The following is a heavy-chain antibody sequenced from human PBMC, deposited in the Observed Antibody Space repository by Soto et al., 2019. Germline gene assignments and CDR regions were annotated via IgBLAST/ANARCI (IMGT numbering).Heavy chain of an antibody. CDR2: IIPMFGIP. V-gene: IGHV1-69*01. J-gene: IGHJ3*01. D-gene: IGHD6-13*01. CDR3: ARGGTSGWLKGAYDV. CDR1: GGTLNKHA. Sequence: QVQLVQSGAEVKKPGSSVKVSCKASGGTLNKHAITWVRRAPGQGLEWLGGIIPMFGIPNYPQKFQGRVTITADDSTNRSQMELHSLTSDDTSVYYCARGGTSGWLKGAYDVWGQGTMVTVSS.